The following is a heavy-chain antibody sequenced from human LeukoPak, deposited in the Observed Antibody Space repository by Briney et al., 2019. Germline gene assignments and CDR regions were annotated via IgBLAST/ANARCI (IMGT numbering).Heavy chain of an antibody. CDR2: IYYSGGT. J-gene: IGHJ5*02. V-gene: IGHV4-59*13. CDR3: ARRVYCSSTSCYKRGNWFDP. Sequence: SETLSLTCTVSGGSISSYYWSWIRQPPGKGLEWIGYIYYSGGTNYNPSLKSRVTISVDTSKNQFSLKLSSVTAADTAVYYCARRVYCSSTSCYKRGNWFDPWGQGTLVTVSS. CDR1: GGSISSYY. D-gene: IGHD2-2*01.